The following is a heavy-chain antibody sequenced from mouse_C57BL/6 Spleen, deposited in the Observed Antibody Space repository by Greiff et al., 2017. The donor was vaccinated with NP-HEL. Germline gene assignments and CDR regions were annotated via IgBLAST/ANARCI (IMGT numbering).Heavy chain of an antibody. J-gene: IGHJ4*01. CDR3: ARDLRYYAMDY. V-gene: IGHV5-4*01. Sequence: EVHLVESGGGLVKPGGSLKLSCAASGFTFSSYAMSWVRQTPEKRLEWVATISDGGSYTYYPDNVKGRFTISRDNAKNNLYLQMSHLKSEDTAMYYCARDLRYYAMDYWGQGTSVTVSS. CDR1: GFTFSSYA. D-gene: IGHD1-1*01. CDR2: ISDGGSYT.